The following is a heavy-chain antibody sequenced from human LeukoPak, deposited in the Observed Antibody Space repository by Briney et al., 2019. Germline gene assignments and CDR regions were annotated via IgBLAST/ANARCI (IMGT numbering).Heavy chain of an antibody. CDR1: GFTFSNAC. Sequence: GGSLRLSCAASGFTFSNACISWVRQPPANGLEWVCRIKSKTDGGTTDYAAPVKGRFTISRDDSKNTLYLQMNSLKTEDTAVYYCTTGTDRRDGYNYYYYYGMDVWGQGTTVTVSS. D-gene: IGHD5-24*01. CDR3: TTGTDRRDGYNYYYYYGMDV. J-gene: IGHJ6*02. V-gene: IGHV3-15*01. CDR2: IKSKTDGGTT.